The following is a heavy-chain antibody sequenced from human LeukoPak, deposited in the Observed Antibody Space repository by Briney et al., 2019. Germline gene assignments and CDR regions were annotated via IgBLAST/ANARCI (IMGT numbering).Heavy chain of an antibody. J-gene: IGHJ4*02. D-gene: IGHD7-27*01. Sequence: GGSLTLSCAASGFTFNIFWMSWVRQAPGKGPEWVANIKHDGSAEYHGESVRGPFTISREKAKNSLILQMKSLRGEETAVYYRARALGNSTGDYWGQGTLVTVSS. CDR1: GFTFNIFW. CDR3: ARALGNSTGDY. V-gene: IGHV3-7*04. CDR2: IKHDGSAE.